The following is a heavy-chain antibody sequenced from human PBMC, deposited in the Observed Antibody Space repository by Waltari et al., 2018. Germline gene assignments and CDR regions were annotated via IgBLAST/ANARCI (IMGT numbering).Heavy chain of an antibody. CDR3: ATTYYDSSGYYYDLDY. D-gene: IGHD3-22*01. CDR1: GYIFTSYA. Sequence: QVQLVQSGAEVKKPGASVKVSCKASGYIFTSYAMHWVRQAPGQSLEWMGGINGGNGKTKYSQNFQGRVTLTRDTSASTAYMELSSLRSEETAVYYCATTYYDSSGYYYDLDYWGQGTLVTVSS. CDR2: INGGNGKT. V-gene: IGHV1-3*01. J-gene: IGHJ4*02.